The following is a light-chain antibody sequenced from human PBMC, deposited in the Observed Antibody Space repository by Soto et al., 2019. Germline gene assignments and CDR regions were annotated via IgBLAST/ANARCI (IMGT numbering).Light chain of an antibody. V-gene: IGKV3-20*01. J-gene: IGKJ1*01. CDR3: QQYGGSAT. Sequence: EIVLTQSPGTPSLSPGERATLSCRASQSVHNNYLAWYQQKPGQAPRLLIYGASSRATGVPDRFSGSGSGTDFTLTISRLETEDFAVYYCQQYGGSATFGQGTKVDIK. CDR2: GAS. CDR1: QSVHNNY.